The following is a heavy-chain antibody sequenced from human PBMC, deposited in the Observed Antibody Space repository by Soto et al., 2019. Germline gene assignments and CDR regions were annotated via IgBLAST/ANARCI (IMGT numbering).Heavy chain of an antibody. CDR3: ASTISSPAWDVYYYGMDV. CDR2: INSDGSST. CDR1: GFTFSSYW. J-gene: IGHJ6*02. V-gene: IGHV3-74*01. D-gene: IGHD3-3*02. Sequence: GGSLRLSCAASGFTFSSYWMHWVRQAPGKGLVWVSRINSDGSSTSYADSVKGRFTISRDNAKNTLYLQMNSLRAEDTAVYYCASTISSPAWDVYYYGMDVWGQGTTVTVSS.